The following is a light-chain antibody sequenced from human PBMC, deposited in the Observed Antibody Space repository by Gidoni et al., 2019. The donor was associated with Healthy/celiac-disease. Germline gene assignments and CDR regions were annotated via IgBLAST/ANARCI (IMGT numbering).Light chain of an antibody. V-gene: IGLV3-21*02. CDR2: DDR. CDR1: NSGSKS. J-gene: IGLJ2*01. CDR3: QVWDSSSDREV. Sequence: SYVLTQPPSGSVAPGQTARITCGGKNSGSKSVHWYQQKPGQAPVLVVYDDRDRPSGIPERFSGSTSGNTAPLTISRVEAGDEADYYCQVWDSSSDREVFGGGTKLTVL.